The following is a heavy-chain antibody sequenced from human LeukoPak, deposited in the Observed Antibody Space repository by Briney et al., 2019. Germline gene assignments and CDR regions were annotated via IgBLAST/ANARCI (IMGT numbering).Heavy chain of an antibody. CDR2: ISYDGSNE. J-gene: IGHJ4*02. CDR1: GFTFSCYA. D-gene: IGHD3-10*01. Sequence: GRSLRLSCAASGFTFSCYAMHWVRQAPGKGLEWVAVISYDGSNEYYADSVKGRFTISRDNSKNTLSLQMNTLRPEDTAVYYCARPIDNGSGSYYFDYWGQGTLVTVSS. CDR3: ARPIDNGSGSYYFDY. V-gene: IGHV3-30-3*01.